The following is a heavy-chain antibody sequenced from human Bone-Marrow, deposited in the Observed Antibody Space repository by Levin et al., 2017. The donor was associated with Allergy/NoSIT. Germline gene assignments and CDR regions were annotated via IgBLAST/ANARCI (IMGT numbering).Heavy chain of an antibody. CDR1: GFTFSTFG. J-gene: IGHJ3*02. V-gene: IGHV3-33*01. CDR2: IWYDGSRK. CDR3: ARDRTMVRDHPVI. Sequence: GGSLRLSCAASGFTFSTFGMHWVRQAPGKGLEWVAVIWYDGSRKYYGDSVKGRFTISRDNANNTLYLQMNSLRAEDTAVYYCARDRTMVRDHPVIWGQGTVVTVSS. D-gene: IGHD3-10*01.